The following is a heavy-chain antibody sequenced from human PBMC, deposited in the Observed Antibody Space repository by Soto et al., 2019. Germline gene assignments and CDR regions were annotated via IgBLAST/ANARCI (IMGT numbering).Heavy chain of an antibody. CDR2: LNGGVDGT. D-gene: IGHD3-10*01. Sequence: QGRLIQSGPEMMQPGASVRVSCTASGFTALSYAFHWVRQAPGQGPEWLGWLNGGVDGTSYSQRLQGRVTISRDTSTNTVYLEVKSLTSEDTAVYYCAREVKGVTSFDYWGQGTLVTVSS. V-gene: IGHV1-3*01. J-gene: IGHJ4*02. CDR1: GFTALSYA. CDR3: AREVKGVTSFDY.